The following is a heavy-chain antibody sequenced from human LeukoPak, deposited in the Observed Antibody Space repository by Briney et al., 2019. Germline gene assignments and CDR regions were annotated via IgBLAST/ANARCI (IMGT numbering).Heavy chain of an antibody. Sequence: ASVKASCKASGYIFTSYGISWVRQAPGQGLEWMGWISGYNGKANYAQKLQGRVTMTTDTSTSTAYMEFRSLRSDDTALYYCARGSSTSIISAFDIWGQGTMVTVSS. CDR3: ARGSSTSIISAFDI. V-gene: IGHV1-18*01. J-gene: IGHJ3*02. D-gene: IGHD2-2*01. CDR2: ISGYNGKA. CDR1: GYIFTSYG.